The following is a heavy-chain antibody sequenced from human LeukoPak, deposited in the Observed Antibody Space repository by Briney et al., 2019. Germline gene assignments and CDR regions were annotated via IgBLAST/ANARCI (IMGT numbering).Heavy chain of an antibody. V-gene: IGHV1-2*02. CDR2: INPNSGGT. CDR1: GYTFTGYY. CDR3: ASSGVVGPAAIGKTGTTTLDFDY. Sequence: ASVKVSCKASGYTFTGYYMHWVRQAPGQGLEWMGWINPNSGGTNYAQKFQGRVTMTRDTSISTAYMELSRLRSDDTAVYYCASSGVVGPAAIGKTGTTTLDFDYWGQGTLVTVSS. D-gene: IGHD2-2*02. J-gene: IGHJ4*02.